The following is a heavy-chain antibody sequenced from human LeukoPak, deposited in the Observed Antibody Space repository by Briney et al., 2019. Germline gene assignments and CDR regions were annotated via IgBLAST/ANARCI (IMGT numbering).Heavy chain of an antibody. CDR2: MNPNSGNT. V-gene: IGHV1-8*01. Sequence: ASVKVSCKASGYTFTSYDINWVRQATGQGLEWMGWMNPNSGNTGYAREFQGRVTMTRNTSISTAYMELSSLRSEDTAVYYCARGGYSSSWYGKYYYYYGMDVWGQGTTVTVSS. CDR1: GYTFTSYD. CDR3: ARGGYSSSWYGKYYYYYGMDV. J-gene: IGHJ6*02. D-gene: IGHD6-13*01.